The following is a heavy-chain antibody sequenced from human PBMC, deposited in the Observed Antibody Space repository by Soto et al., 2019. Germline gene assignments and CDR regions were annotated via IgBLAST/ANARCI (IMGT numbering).Heavy chain of an antibody. D-gene: IGHD3-10*01. Sequence: PLETLSLTCTVSGGSISSSSYYWGWIRQPPGKGLEWIGSIYYSGSTYYNPSLKSRVTISVDTSKNQFSLKLSSVTAADTVVYYCARQFDYASGDYWGQGTLVTVSS. CDR2: IYYSGST. CDR1: GGSISSSSYY. CDR3: ARQFDYASGDY. V-gene: IGHV4-39*01. J-gene: IGHJ4*02.